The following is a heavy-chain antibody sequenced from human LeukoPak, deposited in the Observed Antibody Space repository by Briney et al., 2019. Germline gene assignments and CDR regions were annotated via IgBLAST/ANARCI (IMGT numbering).Heavy chain of an antibody. CDR2: IYYSGST. J-gene: IGHJ3*02. CDR1: GVSISSYY. CDR3: ARGNPLSGSYYVAAFDI. D-gene: IGHD1-26*01. Sequence: SETLSLTCTVSGVSISSYYWSWIRQPPGKGLEWIGYIYYSGSTNYNPSLKSRVTISVDTSKNQFSLKLSSVTAADTAVYYCARGNPLSGSYYVAAFDIWGQGTMVTVSS. V-gene: IGHV4-59*01.